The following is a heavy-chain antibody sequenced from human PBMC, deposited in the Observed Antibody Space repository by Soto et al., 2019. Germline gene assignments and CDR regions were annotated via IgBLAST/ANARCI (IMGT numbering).Heavy chain of an antibody. Sequence: SETLSLSCTVSGGSISSYYWSWIRQPPGKGLEWIGYIYYSGSTYYNPSLKSRVTISVDRSKNQFSLKLSSVTAADTAVYYCARDQRSGYYSRGAFDIWGQGTMVTVSS. V-gene: IGHV4-59*12. CDR3: ARDQRSGYYSRGAFDI. CDR1: GGSISSYY. J-gene: IGHJ3*02. D-gene: IGHD3-22*01. CDR2: IYYSGST.